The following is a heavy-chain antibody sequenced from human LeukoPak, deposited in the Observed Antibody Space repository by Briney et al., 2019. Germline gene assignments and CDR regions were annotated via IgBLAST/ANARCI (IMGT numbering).Heavy chain of an antibody. CDR3: ARDRSSSDY. CDR1: GYSFTSYG. CDR2: ISAYSGNT. Sequence: ASVKVSCKASGYSFTSYGISWVRQAPGQGLEWMGWISAYSGNTDYAQNLQGRVTMTTDTSTSTAYMELRSLTFDDTAVYYCARDRSSSDYWGQGTLVTVSS. V-gene: IGHV1-18*01. J-gene: IGHJ4*02.